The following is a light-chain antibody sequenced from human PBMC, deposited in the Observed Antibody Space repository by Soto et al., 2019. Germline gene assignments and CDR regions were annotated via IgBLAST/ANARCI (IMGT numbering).Light chain of an antibody. CDR2: DAS. CDR1: QSISNY. CDR3: QLYGISPH. V-gene: IGKV3-20*01. J-gene: IGKJ5*01. Sequence: EIVLTQSPATLSLSPGERATLSCRASQSISNYFAWYQHKPGQAPRLLIYDASRRATGIPDRFSGSASGTDFTLTINRLEPEDFAVYYCQLYGISPHFGQGTRLEIK.